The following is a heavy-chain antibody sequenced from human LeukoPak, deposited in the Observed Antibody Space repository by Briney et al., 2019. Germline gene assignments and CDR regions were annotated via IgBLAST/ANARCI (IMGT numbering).Heavy chain of an antibody. V-gene: IGHV4-59*08. J-gene: IGHJ3*01. CDR3: ARHLGGSGSHDAFDL. CDR1: GVSISSYY. Sequence: SETLSLTCTVSGVSISSYYWSWIRQSPGKGLEWIGYVYSSGGANYNPSLKSRVTISVDTSKNQFSLKLSSVTAADTAVYYCARHLGGSGSHDAFDLWGQGTMVTVSS. D-gene: IGHD3-10*01. CDR2: VYSSGGA.